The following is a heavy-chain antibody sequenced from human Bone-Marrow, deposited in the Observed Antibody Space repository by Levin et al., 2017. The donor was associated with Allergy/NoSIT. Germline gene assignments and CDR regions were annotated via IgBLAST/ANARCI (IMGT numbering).Heavy chain of an antibody. D-gene: IGHD1-14*01. V-gene: IGHV3-30*18. J-gene: IGHJ4*02. CDR1: GFTFSNYG. CDR3: AKGETSASYFDF. Sequence: GGSLRLSCAASGFTFSNYGMHWVRQAPGKGLEWVAVTSYDGSNAYYADSVKGRFTISRDSYKNTLYLQMNSLRAEDTAVYYCAKGETSASYFDFWGQGTLVTVSS. CDR2: TSYDGSNA.